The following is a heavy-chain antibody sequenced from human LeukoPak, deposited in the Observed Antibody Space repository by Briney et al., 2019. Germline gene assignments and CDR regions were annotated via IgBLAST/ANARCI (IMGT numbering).Heavy chain of an antibody. CDR3: ARSLRVTDFDY. V-gene: IGHV3-74*01. Sequence: GGSLRLSCAASGFTFSSYWMHWVRQAPGKGLVWVSRINSDGSSTSYADSVKGQFTISRDNAKNTLYLQMNSLRAEDTAVYYCARSLRVTDFDYWGQGTLVTVSS. CDR1: GFTFSSYW. D-gene: IGHD2-8*01. J-gene: IGHJ4*02. CDR2: INSDGSST.